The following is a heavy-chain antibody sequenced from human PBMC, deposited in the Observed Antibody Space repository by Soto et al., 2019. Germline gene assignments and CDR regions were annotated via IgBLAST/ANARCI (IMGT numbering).Heavy chain of an antibody. CDR1: GGSVSSGSYY. J-gene: IGHJ6*02. CDR3: ARDSALMASYYYYGMDV. V-gene: IGHV4-61*01. Sequence: SETLSLTCTVSGGSVSSGSYYWSWIRQPPGKGLEWIGYIYYSGSTNYNPSLKSRVTISVDTSKNQFSLKLSSVTAADTAVYYCARDSALMASYYYYGMDVWGQGTTVTVSS. CDR2: IYYSGST.